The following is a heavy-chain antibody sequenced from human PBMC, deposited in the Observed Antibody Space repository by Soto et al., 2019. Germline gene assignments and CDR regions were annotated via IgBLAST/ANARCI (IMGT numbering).Heavy chain of an antibody. Sequence: SETLSLTCTVSGDSISGYYWSWIRLPAGKGLEWIGRIYTSGRTNYNPSLKSRVTISVDTSKNQFSLKLTSVTAADTAVYYCATNFGSSSWYLFGSWGQGTNVTVS. D-gene: IGHD6-13*01. CDR2: IYTSGRT. CDR3: ATNFGSSSWYLFGS. CDR1: GDSISGYY. V-gene: IGHV4-4*07. J-gene: IGHJ6*02.